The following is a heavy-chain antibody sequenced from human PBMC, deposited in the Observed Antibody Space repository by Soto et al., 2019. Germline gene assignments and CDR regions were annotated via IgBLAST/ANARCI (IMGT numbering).Heavy chain of an antibody. CDR1: GYTFSSYG. J-gene: IGHJ1*01. CDR3: ARVRSGHQYGGNSDEYLQH. Sequence: GASVKVSCKASGYTFSSYGISWVRQAPGQGLEWMGWISADNGNTKYSQKFQGRVTFTTDTSASTAYMELSSLRSEDTAVYFCARVRSGHQYGGNSDEYLQHWGQGTLVTVSS. D-gene: IGHD4-4*01. CDR2: ISADNGNT. V-gene: IGHV1-18*01.